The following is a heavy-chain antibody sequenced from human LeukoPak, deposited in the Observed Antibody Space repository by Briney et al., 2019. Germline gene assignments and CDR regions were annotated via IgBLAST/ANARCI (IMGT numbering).Heavy chain of an antibody. Sequence: SGTLSLTCAVSGGSISSTNWWSWVRQPPGKGLEWIGEIYHSGSTNYNPSLKSRVTISVDNSKNQFSLKLRSVTAADTAVYYCARASSSSLWWFDPWGQGTLVTVSS. V-gene: IGHV4-4*02. J-gene: IGHJ5*02. CDR1: GGSISSTNW. D-gene: IGHD6-6*01. CDR3: ARASSSSLWWFDP. CDR2: IYHSGST.